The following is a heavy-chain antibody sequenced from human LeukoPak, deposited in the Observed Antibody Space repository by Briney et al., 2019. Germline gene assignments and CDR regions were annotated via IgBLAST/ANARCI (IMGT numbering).Heavy chain of an antibody. D-gene: IGHD3-22*01. V-gene: IGHV4-4*02. J-gene: IGHJ5*02. CDR1: GFTFSSYAM. CDR2: VYPSGST. Sequence: SGGSLRLSCAASGFTFSSYAMSWVRQPPGKGLEWIGEVYPSGSTNYNPSLKSRVTISLDTSKNQFSLKLSSVTAADTAVYYCARGDSSGYYVLGLDPWGQGTLVTVSS. CDR3: ARGDSSGYYVLGLDP.